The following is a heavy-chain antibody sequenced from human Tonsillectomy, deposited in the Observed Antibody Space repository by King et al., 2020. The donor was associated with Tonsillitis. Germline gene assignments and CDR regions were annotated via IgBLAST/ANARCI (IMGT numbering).Heavy chain of an antibody. D-gene: IGHD5-18*01. V-gene: IGHV3-23*04. CDR1: GFTFSSSA. CDR2: ISGSGGST. Sequence: VQLVESGGGLVQPGGSLRLSCAASGFTFSSSAMAWVCQAPGKGLEWVSGISGSGGSTYYADSVKGRFTISRDNSKNTLYLHMNILGAEDTALYYCAKAVTTTMVYYFDYWGQGTLVTVSS. J-gene: IGHJ4*02. CDR3: AKAVTTTMVYYFDY.